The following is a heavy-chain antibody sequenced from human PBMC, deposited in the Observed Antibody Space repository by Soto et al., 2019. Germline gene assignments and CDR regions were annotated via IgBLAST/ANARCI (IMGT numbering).Heavy chain of an antibody. CDR1: GDSISSGGHY. CDR3: GRVCHYDDYGLTCIDY. D-gene: IGHD4-17*01. Sequence: QVQLQESGPGLVKPSQTLSLTCSVSGDSISSGGHYWGWIRQHPGKGLEWMGYLSYSGITYYAPSLGSRLPISVDTSRNQFSLKLTSVTAADTLLYYGGRVCHYDDYGLTCIDYWGQGTLVTVSS. CDR2: LSYSGIT. J-gene: IGHJ4*02. V-gene: IGHV4-31*03.